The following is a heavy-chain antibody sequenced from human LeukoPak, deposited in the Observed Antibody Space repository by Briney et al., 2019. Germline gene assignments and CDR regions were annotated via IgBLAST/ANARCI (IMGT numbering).Heavy chain of an antibody. V-gene: IGHV1-18*01. CDR3: ARVTRIAVAGTLFDY. D-gene: IGHD6-19*01. J-gene: IGHJ4*02. CDR2: ISAYNGNT. CDR1: GYTFTSYG. Sequence: ASVKVSCKASGYTFTSYGISWVRQAPGQGLEWMGWISAYNGNTNYAQKLQGRVTMTTDTSTSTAYMELRSLRSDDTAVYYCARVTRIAVAGTLFDYWGQGTLVTVSS.